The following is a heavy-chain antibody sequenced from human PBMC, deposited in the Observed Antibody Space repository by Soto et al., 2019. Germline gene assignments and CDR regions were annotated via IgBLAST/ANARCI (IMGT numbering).Heavy chain of an antibody. CDR3: ARSGDNYHRLDY. CDR2: SSNSGTFS. CDR1: GFTFSDYY. Sequence: QVQLVESGGGLVKPGGSLRLSCEGSGFTFSDYYISWIRQAPGKGLEWISYSSNSGTFSRYADSVKGRFSISRDNTKNLLYLQMNSLGAEDTAVYYCARSGDNYHRLDYWGQGTPVTVSS. J-gene: IGHJ4*02. V-gene: IGHV3-11*06. D-gene: IGHD1-1*01.